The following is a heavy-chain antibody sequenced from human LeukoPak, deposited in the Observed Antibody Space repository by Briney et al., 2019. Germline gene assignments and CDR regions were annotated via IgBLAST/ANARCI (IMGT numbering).Heavy chain of an antibody. D-gene: IGHD1-26*01. CDR3: TTVGTTSPIAEEYFDY. Sequence: GGSLRLSCAASGFTFSSYEMNWVRQAPGKGLEWVGRVKSKTDGGTTDYAAPVKGRFTISRDDSENTLFLQLNSLKTEDTALYYCTTVGTTSPIAEEYFDYWGQGTLVTVSS. CDR1: GFTFSSYE. CDR2: VKSKTDGGTT. V-gene: IGHV3-15*01. J-gene: IGHJ4*02.